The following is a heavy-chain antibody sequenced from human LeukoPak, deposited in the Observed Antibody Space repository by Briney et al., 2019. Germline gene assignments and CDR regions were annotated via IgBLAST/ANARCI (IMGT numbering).Heavy chain of an antibody. CDR2: IYYSGST. CDR1: GGSISSSSYY. CDR3: ARENRDSSGWYPYGIDP. Sequence: PSETLSLTCTVSGGSISSSSYYWGWIRQPPGKGLEWIGSIYYSGSTYYNPSLKSRVTISVDTSKNQFSLKLSSVTAADTAVYYCARENRDSSGWYPYGIDPWGQGTLVTVSS. V-gene: IGHV4-39*07. J-gene: IGHJ5*02. D-gene: IGHD6-19*01.